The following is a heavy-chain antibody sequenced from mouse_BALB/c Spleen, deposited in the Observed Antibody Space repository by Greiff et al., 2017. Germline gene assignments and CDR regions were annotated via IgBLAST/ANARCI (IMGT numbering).Heavy chain of an antibody. CDR1: GFSLSRFS. D-gene: IGHD2-2*01. CDR2: IWGGGST. CDR3: ARGGYDKEGFDY. V-gene: IGHV2-6-4*01. Sequence: QVQLKESGPGLVAPSQSLSITCTVSGFSLSRFSVHWVRQPPGKGLEWLGMIWGGGSTDYNSALKSRLSISKDNSKSQVFLKMNSLQTDDTAMYYCARGGYDKEGFDYWGQGTTLTVSS. J-gene: IGHJ2*01.